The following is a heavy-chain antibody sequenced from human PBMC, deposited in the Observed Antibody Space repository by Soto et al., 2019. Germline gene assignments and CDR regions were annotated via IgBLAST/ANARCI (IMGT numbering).Heavy chain of an antibody. CDR3: ARDIAVVPAAIPNGPYHYDYGMDV. D-gene: IGHD2-2*02. CDR2: ISAYNGNT. CDR1: GYTFTSYG. Sequence: ASVKVSCKASGYTFTSYGISWVRQAPGQGLEWMGWISAYNGNTNYAQKLQGRVTMTTDTSTSTAYMELRSLRSDDTAVYYCARDIAVVPAAIPNGPYHYDYGMDVWGQGTTFTISS. V-gene: IGHV1-18*01. J-gene: IGHJ6*02.